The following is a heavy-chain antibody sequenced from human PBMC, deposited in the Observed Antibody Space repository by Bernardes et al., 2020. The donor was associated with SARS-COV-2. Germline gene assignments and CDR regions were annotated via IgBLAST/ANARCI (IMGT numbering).Heavy chain of an antibody. CDR3: ARDSQSLYDSWSGYSMDL. Sequence: GGSLRLSCAASGFPLRSYGIHWVRQAPGKGLEWVALIWYDGSDKYYGDSVKGRFTISRDNSKHTLYLEMNSLRAEDTAVYYCARDSQSLYDSWSGYSMDLWGQGTLVTVSS. V-gene: IGHV3-33*01. CDR1: GFPLRSYG. CDR2: IWYDGSDK. J-gene: IGHJ5*02. D-gene: IGHD3-3*01.